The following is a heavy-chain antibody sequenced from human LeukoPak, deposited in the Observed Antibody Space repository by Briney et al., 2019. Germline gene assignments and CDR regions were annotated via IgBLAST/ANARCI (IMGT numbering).Heavy chain of an antibody. CDR3: AKGPYCSSTSCSPNYYFDY. V-gene: IGHV3-30*02. D-gene: IGHD2-2*01. CDR2: IRYDGSNK. CDR1: GFTFSSYG. J-gene: IGHJ4*02. Sequence: GGSLRLSCAASGFTFSSYGMHWVRQAPGKGLEWVAFIRYDGSNKYYADSVKGRFTISRDNSKNTLYLQMNSLRAEDTVVYYCAKGPYCSSTSCSPNYYFDYWGQGTLVTVSS.